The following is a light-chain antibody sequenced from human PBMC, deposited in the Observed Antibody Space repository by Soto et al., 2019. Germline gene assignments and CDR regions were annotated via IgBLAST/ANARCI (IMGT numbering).Light chain of an antibody. J-gene: IGKJ1*01. V-gene: IGKV3D-20*02. CDR2: DAS. CDR3: QQYNNWTWT. Sequence: EIVLTQSPGTLSLSPGERATLSCRASQSVSSSSLAWYQQKRGQAPRLLIHDASSRATGIPDRFSGSGSGTDFTLTISRLEPEDFAVYYCQQYNNWTWTFGQGTKVDIK. CDR1: QSVSSSS.